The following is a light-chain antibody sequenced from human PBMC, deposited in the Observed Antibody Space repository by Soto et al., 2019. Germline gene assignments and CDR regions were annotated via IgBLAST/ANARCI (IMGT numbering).Light chain of an antibody. CDR3: QQLNSFPIP. CDR2: GAS. V-gene: IGKV1-9*01. J-gene: IGKJ3*01. CDR1: QGIANF. Sequence: IQLTQSPSSLSASVGDRVTICCRASQGIANFLAWYQQKPGKAPKLLIYGASTLRSGIPSRFSGSGSGTDFTLTISSLQPEDFATYYCQQLNSFPIPFGPGTKVDIK.